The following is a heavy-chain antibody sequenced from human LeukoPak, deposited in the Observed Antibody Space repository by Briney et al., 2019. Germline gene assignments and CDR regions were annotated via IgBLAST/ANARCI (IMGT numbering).Heavy chain of an antibody. Sequence: ASVKVSCKASGYTFTSYDINWVRQATGQGLEWMGWMNPNSGNTGYAQKFQGRVTITRNTSISTAYMELSSLRSEDTAVYYCATSYGKNYYYYYMDVWGKGTTVTVSS. CDR2: MNPNSGNT. J-gene: IGHJ6*03. CDR3: ATSYGKNYYYYYMDV. D-gene: IGHD5-18*01. CDR1: GYTFTSYD. V-gene: IGHV1-8*03.